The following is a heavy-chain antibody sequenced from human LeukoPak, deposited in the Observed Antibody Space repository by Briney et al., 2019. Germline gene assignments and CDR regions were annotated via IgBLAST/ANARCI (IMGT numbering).Heavy chain of an antibody. V-gene: IGHV3-48*02. J-gene: IGHJ4*02. CDR3: ARRFDS. CDR2: ITSSSTI. Sequence: PGGSLRLSCAASGFTFSNYSMNWVRQAPGKGLEWVSHITSSSTIYYADSVKGRFTISRDNAENSLYLQMNSLRDEDTAVYYCARRFDSWGQGTLVTVSS. CDR1: GFTFSNYS.